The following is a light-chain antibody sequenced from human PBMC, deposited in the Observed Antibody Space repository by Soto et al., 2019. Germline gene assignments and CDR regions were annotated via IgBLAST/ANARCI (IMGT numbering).Light chain of an antibody. CDR2: GAS. CDR1: QSVSSY. Sequence: EIVLTQSPATLSLYPGERATLSCRASQSVSSYLAWYHQKPGQAPRLLIYGASTRATGIPARFSGSGSGTDFTLTISRLEPEDFAVYYCQQRSNWPPITFGQGTRLEIK. V-gene: IGKV3-11*01. CDR3: QQRSNWPPIT. J-gene: IGKJ5*01.